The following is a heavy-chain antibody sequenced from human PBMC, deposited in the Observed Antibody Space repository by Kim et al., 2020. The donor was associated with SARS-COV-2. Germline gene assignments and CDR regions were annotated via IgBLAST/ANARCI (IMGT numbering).Heavy chain of an antibody. Sequence: SETLSLTCSVSGGYISDSSYYWGWIRQPPGEGLEWIGSIYYSGSNFHNPSLKSRITVSVDRSKNQFSLKLSSVTAADTAVYYCARAHYDTLAGYLPDAFDIWGQGTMVTVSS. CDR3: ARAHYDTLAGYLPDAFDI. CDR2: IYYSGSN. D-gene: IGHD3-9*01. J-gene: IGHJ3*02. CDR1: GGYISDSSYY. V-gene: IGHV4-39*07.